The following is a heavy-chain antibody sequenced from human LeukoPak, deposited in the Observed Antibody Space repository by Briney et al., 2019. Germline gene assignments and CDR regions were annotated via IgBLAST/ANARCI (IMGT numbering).Heavy chain of an antibody. V-gene: IGHV4-61*01. Sequence: SETLSLTCTVSGGSVSSGSYYWSWIRQPPGKGLEWTGYIYYSGSTNYNPSLKSRVTISVDTSKNQFSLKLSSVTAADTAVYYCARERDSGSYYSFDYWGQGTLVTVSS. J-gene: IGHJ4*02. CDR2: IYYSGST. D-gene: IGHD1-26*01. CDR1: GGSVSSGSYY. CDR3: ARERDSGSYYSFDY.